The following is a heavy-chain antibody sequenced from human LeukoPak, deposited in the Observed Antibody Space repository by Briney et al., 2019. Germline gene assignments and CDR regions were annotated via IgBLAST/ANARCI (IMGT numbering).Heavy chain of an antibody. V-gene: IGHV3-23*01. CDR3: ARDFGGYVAYFDY. Sequence: GGSLRLSCAASGFTFSSYAMSWVRQAPGEGLEWVSAISGSGGSTHYADSVKGRFTISRDNSKNTLYLQMNSLRAEDTAVYYCARDFGGYVAYFDYWGRGTLVTVSS. D-gene: IGHD5-12*01. J-gene: IGHJ4*02. CDR1: GFTFSSYA. CDR2: ISGSGGST.